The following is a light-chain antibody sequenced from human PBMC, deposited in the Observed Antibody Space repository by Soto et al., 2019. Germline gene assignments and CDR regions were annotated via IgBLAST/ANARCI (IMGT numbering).Light chain of an antibody. CDR3: QQYDNLPIT. CDR2: DAS. Sequence: DIQMTQSPSSLSASVGDRGTITCLASQDISNYLNWYQQRPGKAPKLLIYDASNLETGVPSRFSGSGSGTDFTFTISSLQPEDIATYYCQQYDNLPITFGQATRLEIK. CDR1: QDISNY. J-gene: IGKJ5*01. V-gene: IGKV1-33*01.